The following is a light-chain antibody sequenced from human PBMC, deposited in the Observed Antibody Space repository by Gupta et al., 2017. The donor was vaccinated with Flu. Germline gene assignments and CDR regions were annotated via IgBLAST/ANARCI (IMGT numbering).Light chain of an antibody. CDR3: QQYYSNPPT. CDR2: WAS. Sequence: SLGEMATLNCKSSQSVLYSSNNNNYLAWYQQKPGQPPKLLIYWASTRESGVPDRFSGSGSGTDFTLTISSLQSEDVAVYYCQQYYSNPPTFGGGTKVEIK. V-gene: IGKV4-1*01. CDR1: QSVLYSSNNNNY. J-gene: IGKJ4*01.